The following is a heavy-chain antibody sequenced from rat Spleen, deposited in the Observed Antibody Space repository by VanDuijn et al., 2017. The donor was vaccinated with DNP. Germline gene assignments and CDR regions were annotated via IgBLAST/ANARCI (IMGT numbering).Heavy chain of an antibody. CDR1: GFTFSDYY. V-gene: IGHV5-20*01. Sequence: EVQLVESGGDLVQPGRSLKLFCAASGFTFSDYYMAWVHQAPTKGLEWVAYIRYDGGVIYYRDSVKGRFTISRDNAKNTLYLQMESLRSEDTATYYCARGHYGYDYWGQGVMVTVSS. J-gene: IGHJ2*01. CDR3: ARGHYGYDY. D-gene: IGHD1-11*01. CDR2: IRYDGGVI.